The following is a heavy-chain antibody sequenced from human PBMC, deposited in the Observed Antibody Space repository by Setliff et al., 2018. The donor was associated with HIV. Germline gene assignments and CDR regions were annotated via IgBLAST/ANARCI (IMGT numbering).Heavy chain of an antibody. CDR3: ARAQSTGYLYFDS. J-gene: IGHJ4*02. Sequence: AGGSLKLSCVTSGFNLDDYGMSWVRQAPGKGLEWVSGINWNGGSTGYADSVKGRFTISRDYGKNSLYLQMDSLRAEDTALYYCARAQSTGYLYFDSWGQGTLVTVSS. V-gene: IGHV3-20*04. CDR2: INWNGGST. CDR1: GFNLDDYG. D-gene: IGHD3-22*01.